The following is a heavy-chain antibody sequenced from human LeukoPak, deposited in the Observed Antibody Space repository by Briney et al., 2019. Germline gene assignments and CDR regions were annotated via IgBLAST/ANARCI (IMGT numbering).Heavy chain of an antibody. V-gene: IGHV3-48*03. D-gene: IGHD3-10*01. J-gene: IGHJ4*02. CDR2: ISSSGSTI. CDR1: GFTFSSYE. Sequence: PGGSLRLSCAASGFTFSSYEMNWVRQAPGKGLEWVSYISSSGSTIYYADSVKGRFTISRDNAKNSLYLQMNSLRAEDTAVYYCANRPMVRGVRVGYWGQGTLVTVSS. CDR3: ANRPMVRGVRVGY.